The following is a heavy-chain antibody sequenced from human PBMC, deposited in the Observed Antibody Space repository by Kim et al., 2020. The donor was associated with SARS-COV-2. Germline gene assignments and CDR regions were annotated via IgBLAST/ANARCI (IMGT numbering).Heavy chain of an antibody. D-gene: IGHD3-22*01. V-gene: IGHV1-58*01. J-gene: IGHJ4*02. CDR3: AAGLAGHDSYDYYDSSGYYYNFDY. Sequence: SVKVSCKASGFTFTSSAVQWVRQARGQRLEWIGWIVVGSGNTNYAQKFQERVTITRDMSTSTAYMELSSLRSEDTAVYYCAAGLAGHDSYDYYDSSGYYYNFDYWGQGTLVTVTS. CDR1: GFTFTSSA. CDR2: IVVGSGNT.